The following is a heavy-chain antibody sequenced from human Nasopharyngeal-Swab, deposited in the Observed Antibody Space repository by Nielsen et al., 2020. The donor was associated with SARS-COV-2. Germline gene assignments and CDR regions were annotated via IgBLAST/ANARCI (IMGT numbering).Heavy chain of an antibody. CDR1: GFTFSNYA. CDR3: ARRAVGITIFGVPKGRYFDY. V-gene: IGHV4-34*01. D-gene: IGHD3-3*01. Sequence: ESLKISCAASGFTFSNYAMSWVRRAPGKGLEWIGEINHSGSTNYNPSLKSRVTISVDTSKNQFSLKLSSVTAADTAVYYCARRAVGITIFGVPKGRYFDYWGQGTLVTVSS. J-gene: IGHJ4*02. CDR2: INHSGST.